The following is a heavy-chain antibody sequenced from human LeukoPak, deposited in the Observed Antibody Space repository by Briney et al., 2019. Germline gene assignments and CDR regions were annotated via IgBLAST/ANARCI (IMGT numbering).Heavy chain of an antibody. Sequence: GGSLRLSCAASGFSFSSYAMSWVRQAPGKGLEWVSAISASGASTYHADSVKDRFTISRDNSKNTLYLQMNSLRAEDTAVYYCAEDLDYSSGWYGDYTETFDYWGQGTLGTVSS. V-gene: IGHV3-23*01. CDR2: ISASGAST. CDR1: GFSFSSYA. D-gene: IGHD6-19*01. CDR3: AEDLDYSSGWYGDYTETFDY. J-gene: IGHJ4*02.